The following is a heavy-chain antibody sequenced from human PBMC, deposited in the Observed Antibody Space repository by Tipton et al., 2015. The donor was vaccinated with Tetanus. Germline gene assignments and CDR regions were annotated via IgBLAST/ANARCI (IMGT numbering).Heavy chain of an antibody. J-gene: IGHJ4*02. CDR1: GFTVSSNC. CDR2: MYSGDNT. D-gene: IGHD3-10*01. CDR3: ARKKRDYYDSRSYYSDY. Sequence: SLRLSCAASGFTVSSNCMSWVRQVPGKGLEWVSAMYSGDNTYYADFVEGRFTISRDNAKNSLYLQMNSLRAEDTAVYYCARKKRDYYDSRSYYSDYWGQGTLVTVSS. V-gene: IGHV3-53*01.